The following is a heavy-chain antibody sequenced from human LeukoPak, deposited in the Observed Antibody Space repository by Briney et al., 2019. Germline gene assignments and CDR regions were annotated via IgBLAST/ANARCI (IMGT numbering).Heavy chain of an antibody. D-gene: IGHD2-15*01. J-gene: IGHJ6*03. CDR2: ISGSGGST. CDR3: AKEGYCGGGSCYLPPLTYYYYYYMDV. Sequence: GGTLRLSCAASGFTFSSYGMSWVRQAPGKGLEWVSAISGSGGSTYYADSVKGRFTISRDNSKNTLYLQMNSLRAEDTAVYYCAKEGYCGGGSCYLPPLTYYYYYYMDVWGKGTTVTISS. CDR1: GFTFSSYG. V-gene: IGHV3-23*01.